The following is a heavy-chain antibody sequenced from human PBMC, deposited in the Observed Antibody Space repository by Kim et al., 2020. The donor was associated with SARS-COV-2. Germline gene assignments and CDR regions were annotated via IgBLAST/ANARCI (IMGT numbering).Heavy chain of an antibody. CDR3: AREDGSGSYGAPFDY. D-gene: IGHD3-10*01. CDR2: INPSGGST. Sequence: ASVKVSCKASGYTFTSYYMHWVRQAPGQGLEWMGIINPSGGSTSYAQKFQGRVTMTRDTSTGTVYMELSSLRSEDTAVYYCAREDGSGSYGAPFDYWGQGTLVTVSS. CDR1: GYTFTSYY. V-gene: IGHV1-46*01. J-gene: IGHJ4*02.